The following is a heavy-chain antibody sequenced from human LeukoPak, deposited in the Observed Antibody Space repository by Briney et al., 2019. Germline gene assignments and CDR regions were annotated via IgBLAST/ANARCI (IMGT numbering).Heavy chain of an antibody. J-gene: IGHJ4*02. Sequence: ASVKVSCKASGFPFTRYDINWVRQTSAQGLEWMGWMNPNTGNTGYAQKFQGRVTVTRDTSMNTAYMELTTLTSDDTAVYYCAREARWDVKYFDNWGQGTLVTVSS. V-gene: IGHV1-8*01. D-gene: IGHD1-26*01. CDR3: AREARWDVKYFDN. CDR2: MNPNTGNT. CDR1: GFPFTRYD.